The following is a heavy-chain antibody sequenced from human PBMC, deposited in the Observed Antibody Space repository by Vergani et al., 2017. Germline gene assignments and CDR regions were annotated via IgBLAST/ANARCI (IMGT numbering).Heavy chain of an antibody. CDR2: ISGSGGST. V-gene: IGHV3-23*04. CDR3: AKDPHSSGWYRGYFDY. D-gene: IGHD6-19*01. J-gene: IGHJ4*02. CDR1: GFTFSSYA. Sequence: EVQLVESGGGLVQPGGSLRLSCAASGFTFSSYAMSWVRQAPGKGLEWVSAISGSGGSTDYADSVKGRFTISRDNSKNTLYLQMNSLRAEDTAVYYCAKDPHSSGWYRGYFDYWGQGTLVTVSS.